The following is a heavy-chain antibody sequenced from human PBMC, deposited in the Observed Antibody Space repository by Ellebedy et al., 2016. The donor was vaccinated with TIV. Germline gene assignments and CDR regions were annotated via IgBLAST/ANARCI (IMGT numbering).Heavy chain of an antibody. J-gene: IGHJ6*02. V-gene: IGHV3-13*01. CDR2: IGTAGDT. CDR1: GFTFSSYD. Sequence: GESLKISCAASGFTFSSYDMHWVRQVTGKGLEWVSSIGTAGDTHYSGSVKGRFTISRENAKNSLYLQMNSLKAEDTAMYYCARATASLDVWGQGTTVSVSS. CDR3: ARATASLDV.